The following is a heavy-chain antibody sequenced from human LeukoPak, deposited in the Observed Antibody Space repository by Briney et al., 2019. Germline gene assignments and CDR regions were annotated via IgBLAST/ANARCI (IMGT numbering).Heavy chain of an antibody. J-gene: IGHJ6*02. Sequence: PGGSLRLSCAASGFTFSSYAMSWVRQAPGKGLEWVSAISGSGGSTYYADSVKGRFTISRDNSKNTLYLQMNSLRAEDTAIYYCAKDLKPTGGYYYYGMDVWGQGTTVTVSS. CDR2: ISGSGGST. V-gene: IGHV3-23*01. CDR1: GFTFSSYA. CDR3: AKDLKPTGGYYYYGMDV. D-gene: IGHD3-16*01.